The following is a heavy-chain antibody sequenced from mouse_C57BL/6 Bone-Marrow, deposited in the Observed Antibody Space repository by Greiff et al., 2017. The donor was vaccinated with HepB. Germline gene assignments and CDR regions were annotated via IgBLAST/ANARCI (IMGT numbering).Heavy chain of an antibody. CDR3: ARHQQLRDGAMDY. V-gene: IGHV5-15*01. D-gene: IGHD3-2*02. CDR2: ISNLAYSI. Sequence: EVQGVESGGGLVQPGGSLKLSCAASGFTFSDYGMAWVRQAPRKGPEWVAFISNLAYSIYYADTVTGRFTISRENAKNTLYLEMSSLRSEDTAMYYCARHQQLRDGAMDYWGQGTSVTVSS. J-gene: IGHJ4*01. CDR1: GFTFSDYG.